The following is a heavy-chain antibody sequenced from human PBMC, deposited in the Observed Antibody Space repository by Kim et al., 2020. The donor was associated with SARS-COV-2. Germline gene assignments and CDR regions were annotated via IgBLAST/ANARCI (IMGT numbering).Heavy chain of an antibody. V-gene: IGHV4-39*01. J-gene: IGHJ4*02. CDR1: GGSISSSSYY. Sequence: SETLSLTCTVSGGSISSSSYYWGWIRQPPGKGLEWIGSIYYSGSTYSNPSLKSRVTISVDTSKNQLSLKLSSVTAADTAVYYCARLSRIVVVPAAILAWGQGTLVTVSS. CDR3: ARLSRIVVVPAAILA. CDR2: IYYSGST. D-gene: IGHD2-2*01.